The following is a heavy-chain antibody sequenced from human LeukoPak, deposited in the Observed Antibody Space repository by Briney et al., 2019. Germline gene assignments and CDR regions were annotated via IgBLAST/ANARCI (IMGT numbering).Heavy chain of an antibody. J-gene: IGHJ3*02. V-gene: IGHV1-18*01. Sequence: XXXXXRXXPGXXLEWMGWISAYNGNTNYAQKLQGRVTMTTDTSTSTAYMELRSLRSDDTAVYYCARVSGSYNDAFDIWGQGTMVTVSS. CDR3: ARVSGSYNDAFDI. CDR2: ISAYNGNT. D-gene: IGHD1-26*01. CDR1: X.